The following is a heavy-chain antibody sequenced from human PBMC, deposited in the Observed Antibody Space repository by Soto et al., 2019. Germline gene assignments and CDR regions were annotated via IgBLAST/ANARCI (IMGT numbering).Heavy chain of an antibody. V-gene: IGHV2-5*02. CDR3: AQLLRDGYPSWYFDL. CDR2: IYWDDDK. J-gene: IGHJ2*01. CDR1: GFSLSTSGVG. Sequence: QITLKESGPTLVKPTQTLTLTCTFSGFSLSTSGVGVGWIRQPPGKALEWLAFIYWDDDKRYSPSLKSRLTIPKDNSKNQVVPTMTNMDPVDTAKYYCAQLLRDGYPSWYFDLWGRGTLVTVSS. D-gene: IGHD5-12*01.